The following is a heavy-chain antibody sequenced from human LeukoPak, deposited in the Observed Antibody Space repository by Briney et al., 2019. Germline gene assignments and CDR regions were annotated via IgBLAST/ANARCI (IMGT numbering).Heavy chain of an antibody. V-gene: IGHV3-23*01. D-gene: IGHD4-17*01. CDR2: ISGSGGST. CDR3: AKVDHDYGDYVAPGAFDI. Sequence: GGSLRLSCAASGFTFSSYWMSWVRQAPGKGLEWVSAISGSGGSTYYADSVKGRFTISRDNSKNTLYLQMNSLRAEDTAVYYCAKVDHDYGDYVAPGAFDIWGQGTMVTVSS. J-gene: IGHJ3*02. CDR1: GFTFSSYW.